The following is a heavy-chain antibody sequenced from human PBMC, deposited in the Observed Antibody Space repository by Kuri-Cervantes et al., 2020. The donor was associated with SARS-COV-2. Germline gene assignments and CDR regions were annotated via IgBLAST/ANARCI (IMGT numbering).Heavy chain of an antibody. D-gene: IGHD1-7*01. V-gene: IGHV3-23*01. Sequence: GGSLRLSCAASGFTFSSYAMSWVRQAPGKGLEWVSVISGSGGSTYYADSVKGRFTNSRDNSKNTLYLQMNSLRAEDTAVYYCAKQPRNKLELRFLESRYFDYWGQGTLVTVSS. CDR1: GFTFSSYA. CDR3: AKQPRNKLELRFLESRYFDY. CDR2: ISGSGGST. J-gene: IGHJ4*02.